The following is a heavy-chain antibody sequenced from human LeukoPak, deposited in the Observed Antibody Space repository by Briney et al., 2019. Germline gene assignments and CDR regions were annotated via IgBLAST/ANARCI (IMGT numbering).Heavy chain of an antibody. D-gene: IGHD3-10*01. CDR3: ARQGYGSGFDY. J-gene: IGHJ4*01. Sequence: PGGSLRLSCAASGFTVSSNYMSWVRQAPGKGLEWVSVLFSGGDTYYADSVRDRFSISRDSSRETLFLQVNSLRADDTAVYYCARQGYGSGFDYWGHGTMVTVSS. CDR2: LFSGGDT. CDR1: GFTVSSNY. V-gene: IGHV3-66*04.